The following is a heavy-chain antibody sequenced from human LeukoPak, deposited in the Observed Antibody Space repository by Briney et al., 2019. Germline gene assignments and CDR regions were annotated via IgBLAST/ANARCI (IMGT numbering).Heavy chain of an antibody. D-gene: IGHD6-13*01. CDR2: IYYSGST. CDR3: ARGTSSWYSAYFDF. V-gene: IGHV4-59*11. Sequence: SETLSLTCTVSGGSISSHYWSWIRQPPGKGLEWIGDIYYSGSTNYNPSLKSRVTISVDTSKNQFSLNLSSVTAADTAMYYCARGTSSWYSAYFDFWGQGTLVTVSS. J-gene: IGHJ4*02. CDR1: GGSISSHY.